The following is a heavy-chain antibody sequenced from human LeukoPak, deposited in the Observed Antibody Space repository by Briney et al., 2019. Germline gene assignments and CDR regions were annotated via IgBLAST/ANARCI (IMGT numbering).Heavy chain of an antibody. J-gene: IGHJ4*02. V-gene: IGHV3-66*01. CDR1: GFTVTGSY. CDR3: AREPRWLQNPRFDY. D-gene: IGHD5-24*01. Sequence: GGSLRLACAASGFTVTGSYMTWVRQAPGKGLEWVAFIYKDGTTAYADSVKGRVTISRDNSKNTLYLQMSRLRAEDSAVYYCAREPRWLQNPRFDYWGRGTLLTVSS. CDR2: IYKDGTT.